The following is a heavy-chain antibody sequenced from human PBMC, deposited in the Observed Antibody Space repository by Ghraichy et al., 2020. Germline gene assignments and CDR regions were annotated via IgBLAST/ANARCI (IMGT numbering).Heavy chain of an antibody. J-gene: IGHJ5*02. CDR2: IYYSGST. CDR3: ARDLRNQLLYNWFDP. Sequence: SETLSLTCTVSGGSISSYYWSWIRQPPGKGLEWIGYIYYSGSTNYNPSLKSRVTISVDTSKNQFSLKLSSVTAADTAVYYCARDLRNQLLYNWFDPWGQGTLVTVSS. V-gene: IGHV4-59*01. D-gene: IGHD2-2*02. CDR1: GGSISSYY.